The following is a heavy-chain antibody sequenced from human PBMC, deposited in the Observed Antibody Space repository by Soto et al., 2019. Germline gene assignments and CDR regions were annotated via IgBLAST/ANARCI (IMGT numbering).Heavy chain of an antibody. V-gene: IGHV3-30*18. Sequence: QVQLVESGGGVVQPGTSLRLSCAASGFSFSNYGIHWVRQAPGTGLEWVAIVSYDGGKKYYADSVKGRFTISRDNSKNTLDLQMNSLRAEDTALYYCAKDTYYNDRGGYYIFDAWCQGTLVTVSS. CDR1: GFSFSNYG. CDR2: VSYDGGKK. D-gene: IGHD3-22*01. J-gene: IGHJ4*02. CDR3: AKDTYYNDRGGYYIFDA.